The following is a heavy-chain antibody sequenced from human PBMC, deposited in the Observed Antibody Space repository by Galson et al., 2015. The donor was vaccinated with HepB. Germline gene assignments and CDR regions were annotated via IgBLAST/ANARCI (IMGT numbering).Heavy chain of an antibody. V-gene: IGHV3-9*01. Sequence: SLRLSCAASGFSFEDYAMHWVRQAPGKGLEWVSGATWNSGDMGYADSVKGRFTIFRDNAKNSLYLQMNSLRAEDTALYYCVKNIAAAGSYYYDSMDVWGHGTTVTVSS. J-gene: IGHJ6*02. D-gene: IGHD6-13*01. CDR1: GFSFEDYA. CDR2: ATWNSGDM. CDR3: VKNIAAAGSYYYDSMDV.